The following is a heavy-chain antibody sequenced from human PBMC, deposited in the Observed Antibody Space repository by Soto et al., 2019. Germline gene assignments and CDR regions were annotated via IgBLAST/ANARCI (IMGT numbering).Heavy chain of an antibody. V-gene: IGHV3-30*18. CDR3: AKDVTGTTY. D-gene: IGHD1-7*01. Sequence: QVQLVESGGGVVQPGRSLRLSCAASGFTFSTYDMHWVRQAPGKGLEWVAVISGDGSNKYYADSVKGRFTISRDNSRNTLYLEVKSLRAEDTAVYYCAKDVTGTTYWGQGTLVTVSS. CDR1: GFTFSTYD. J-gene: IGHJ4*02. CDR2: ISGDGSNK.